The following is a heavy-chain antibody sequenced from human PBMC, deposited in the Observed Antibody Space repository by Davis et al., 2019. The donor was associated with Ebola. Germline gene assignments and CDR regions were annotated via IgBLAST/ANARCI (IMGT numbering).Heavy chain of an antibody. J-gene: IGHJ6*02. D-gene: IGHD3-3*01. V-gene: IGHV3-23*01. CDR1: GFTFSSYA. Sequence: GESLKISCAASGFTFSSYAMSWVRQAPGEGLEWVSTIGGSGETTYYADSGEGRFTVSRDNSKDTLYLQMSSLRAEDTAVYYCADTGDFYDDYSMDVWGQGTTVTVSS. CDR2: IGGSGETT. CDR3: ADTGDFYDDYSMDV.